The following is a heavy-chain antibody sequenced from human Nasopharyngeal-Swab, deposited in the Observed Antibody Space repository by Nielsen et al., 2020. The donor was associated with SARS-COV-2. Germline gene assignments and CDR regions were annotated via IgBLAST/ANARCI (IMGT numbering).Heavy chain of an antibody. CDR2: IKQDGSEK. CDR1: GFTFSSYC. Sequence: GESLKISCAASGFTFSSYCMSWVRQAPGKGLEWVANIKQDGSEKYYVDSVKGRFTISRDNAKNSLYLQMNSLRAEDTAVYYCARVFGWELLRDGFDYWGQGTLVTVSS. CDR3: ARVFGWELLRDGFDY. V-gene: IGHV3-7*01. D-gene: IGHD1-26*01. J-gene: IGHJ4*02.